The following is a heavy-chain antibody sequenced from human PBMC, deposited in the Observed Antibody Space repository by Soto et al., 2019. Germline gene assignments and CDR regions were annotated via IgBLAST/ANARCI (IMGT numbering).Heavy chain of an antibody. CDR3: ARAAADHYYYYMDV. CDR2: IDWDDDK. V-gene: IGHV2-70*11. D-gene: IGHD6-25*01. Sequence: SGPTLVNPTQTLTLTCTFSGFSLSTSGMCVSWIRQPPGKALEWLARIDWDDDKYYSTSLKTRLTISKDTSKNQVVLTMPNIEXXXXXTYYCARAAADHYYYYMDVSGKGTTVTVSS. J-gene: IGHJ6*03. CDR1: GFSLSTSGMC.